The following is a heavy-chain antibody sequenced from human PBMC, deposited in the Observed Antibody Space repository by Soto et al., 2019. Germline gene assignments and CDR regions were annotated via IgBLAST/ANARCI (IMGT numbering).Heavy chain of an antibody. CDR1: GFKFSDYS. J-gene: IGHJ4*02. Sequence: EVQLVESGGGLVQPGGSPRLSCTASGFKFSDYSMNWVRQAPGKGLEWASYIGTSTSTVYYADSVEGRFSISRDNAKNSLYLQMNSLRAEDTAVYYCARDSAYSFDYWGQGILVTVSP. V-gene: IGHV3-48*01. D-gene: IGHD2-15*01. CDR3: ARDSAYSFDY. CDR2: IGTSTSTV.